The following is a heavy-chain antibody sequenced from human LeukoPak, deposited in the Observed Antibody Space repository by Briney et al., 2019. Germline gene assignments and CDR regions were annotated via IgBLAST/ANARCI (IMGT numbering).Heavy chain of an antibody. CDR2: INADGSIT. D-gene: IGHD5-18*01. V-gene: IGHV3-74*01. Sequence: GSLRLSCAGSGFTLSIYWVHWVRQVPGKGLVWVAHINADGSITSHADSVRGRFAISRANGKNTVYLQMSGLRVEDAAVYYCARVPTNSYGYGEWGQGSLVTVSS. J-gene: IGHJ4*02. CDR1: GFTLSIYW. CDR3: ARVPTNSYGYGE.